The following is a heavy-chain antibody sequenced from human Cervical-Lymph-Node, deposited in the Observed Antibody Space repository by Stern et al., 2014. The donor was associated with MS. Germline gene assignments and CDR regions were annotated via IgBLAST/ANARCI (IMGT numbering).Heavy chain of an antibody. CDR3: AGDGPHYDHNGRGDAFDV. Sequence: VQLVESGGGVVQPGRSLRLSCAASGFTFSGHGLHWVRQAPGKGLEWVALISYDGSNKWYADSVKGRFTISRDISRNTMFLQMNNLRLEDTAVYYCAGDGPHYDHNGRGDAFDVWGQGAMVTVSS. J-gene: IGHJ3*01. CDR2: ISYDGSNK. CDR1: GFTFSGHG. V-gene: IGHV3-33*05. D-gene: IGHD3-22*01.